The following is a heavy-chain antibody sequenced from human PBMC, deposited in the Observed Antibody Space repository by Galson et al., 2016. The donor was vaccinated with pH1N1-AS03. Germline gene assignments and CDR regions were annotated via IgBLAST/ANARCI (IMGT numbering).Heavy chain of an antibody. CDR3: ARDQGSVRTTRAFDI. D-gene: IGHD1-26*01. V-gene: IGHV1-18*04. Sequence: SVKVSCKASGYTFSSYGISWVRQAPGQGLEWMGWITAYNGNSNYAQKLQGRLTMTTDTSTSTAYMELRSLRPDDTAVYYCARDQGSVRTTRAFDIWGQGTMVTVSS. CDR2: ITAYNGNS. J-gene: IGHJ3*02. CDR1: GYTFSSYG.